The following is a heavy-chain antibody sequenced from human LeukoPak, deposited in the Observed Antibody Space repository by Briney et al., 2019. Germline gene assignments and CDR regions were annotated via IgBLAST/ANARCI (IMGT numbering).Heavy chain of an antibody. V-gene: IGHV3-74*01. D-gene: IGHD3-10*01. CDR2: INNDGSAR. CDR1: GFTFSSYW. J-gene: IGHJ6*03. Sequence: GGSLRLSCAASGFTFSSYWMHWVRQVPGKGLEWVSRINNDGSARIYADSVKGRFTISRDNAKNSLYLQMNSLRAEDTALYYCAKGSYYYGSGGYYYYYYMDVWGKGTTVTISS. CDR3: AKGSYYYGSGGYYYYYYMDV.